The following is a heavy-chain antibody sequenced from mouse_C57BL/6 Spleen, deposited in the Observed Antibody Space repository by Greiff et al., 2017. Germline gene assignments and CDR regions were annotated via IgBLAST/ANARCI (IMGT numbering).Heavy chain of an antibody. V-gene: IGHV1-59*01. D-gene: IGHD5-1-1*01. CDR1: GYTFTSYW. J-gene: IGHJ4*01. CDR3: AREISSAMDY. Sequence: VQLQQPGAELVRPGTSVKLSCKASGYTFTSYWMHWVKQRPGQGLEWIGVIDPSDSYTNYNQKFKGKATLTVDTSSSTAYMQLSSLTSEDSAVYYCAREISSAMDYWGQGTSVTVSS. CDR2: IDPSDSYT.